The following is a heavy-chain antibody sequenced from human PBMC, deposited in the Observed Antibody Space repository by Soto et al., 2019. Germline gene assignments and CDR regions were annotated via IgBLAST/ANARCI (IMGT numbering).Heavy chain of an antibody. CDR1: GFTFSGYS. V-gene: IGHV3-21*01. CDR2: ISSSSSYI. CDR3: ASRHSGYSSSWYRRDY. D-gene: IGHD6-13*01. J-gene: IGHJ4*02. Sequence: PGGSLRLSCAASGFTFSGYSMNWVRQAPGKGLEWVSSISSSSSYIYYADSVKGRFTISRDNAKNSLYLQMNSLRAEDTAVYYCASRHSGYSSSWYRRDYWGQGTLVTVSS.